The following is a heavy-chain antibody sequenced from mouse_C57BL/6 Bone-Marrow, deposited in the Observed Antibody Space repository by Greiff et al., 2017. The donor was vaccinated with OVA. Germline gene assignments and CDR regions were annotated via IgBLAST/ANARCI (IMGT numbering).Heavy chain of an antibody. D-gene: IGHD3-2*02. CDR2: IDPEGGET. CDR3: ASGLDSSGYIGY. Sequence: EVQLQQSGAELVKPGASVKLSCTASGFNIKDYYMHWVKQRTEQGLEWIGRIDPEGGETKYAPKFQGKATLTADTSSNTAYLQLSSLTSEDTAVYYCASGLDSSGYIGYWGQGTTLTVSS. CDR1: GFNIKDYY. J-gene: IGHJ2*01. V-gene: IGHV14-2*01.